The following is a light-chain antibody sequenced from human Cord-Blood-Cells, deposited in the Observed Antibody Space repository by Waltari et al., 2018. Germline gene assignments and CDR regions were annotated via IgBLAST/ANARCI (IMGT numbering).Light chain of an antibody. CDR2: LGS. CDR3: MQALQTIFT. CDR1: QSLLHSNGYNY. J-gene: IGKJ3*01. V-gene: IGKV2-28*01. Sequence: EIVMTQSPLSLPVTPGEPASISCRSSQSLLHSNGYNYLDWYLQKPGQSPQLLSYLGSNRADGVPDRFSGSGSGTDFTLKISRLEAEDVRVYYCMQALQTIFTFGPGTKVDIK.